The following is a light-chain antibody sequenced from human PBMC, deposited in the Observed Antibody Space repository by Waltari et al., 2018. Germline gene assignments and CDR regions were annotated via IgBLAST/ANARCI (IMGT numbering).Light chain of an antibody. V-gene: IGKV4-1*01. J-gene: IGKJ2*01. CDR3: QQYYSTPYT. CDR1: QSVLYSCNNKNY. CDR2: GAS. Sequence: DIVMTQSPDALAVSLVERATINGKSSQSVLYSCNNKNYLAWDQQKPGQPPKLLIYGASTRESGVPDRFSGSGSGTDFTLTISSLQAEDVAVDYCQQYYSTPYTFGQGTKLEIK.